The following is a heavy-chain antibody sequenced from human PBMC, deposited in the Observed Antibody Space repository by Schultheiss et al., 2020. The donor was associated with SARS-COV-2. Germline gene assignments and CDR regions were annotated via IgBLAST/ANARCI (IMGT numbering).Heavy chain of an antibody. D-gene: IGHD2-8*01. J-gene: IGHJ6*02. Sequence: GGSLRLSCAASGFTFSSYSMNWVRQAPGKGLEWVTSISGSTTNTYYADSVKGRFTISRDNAKNTLYLQMNSLRAEDTAVYYCAREMAEVNFYYYYGMDVWGQGTTVTV. V-gene: IGHV3-21*01. CDR3: AREMAEVNFYYYYGMDV. CDR1: GFTFSSYS. CDR2: ISGSTTNT.